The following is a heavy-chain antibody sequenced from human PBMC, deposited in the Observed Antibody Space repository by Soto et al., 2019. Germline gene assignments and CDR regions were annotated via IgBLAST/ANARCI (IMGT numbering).Heavy chain of an antibody. CDR2: IYHGDSDT. V-gene: IGHV5-51*01. J-gene: IGHJ3*02. CDR1: GYSFTSYW. Sequence: VESLKISWKGSGYSFTSYWIGWVRQMPGKGLEWMGIIYHGDSDTRYRPSFQGQVTISAAKTISTSFLQWSSLKASDTAMYYCARSITARQYAFDIWGQGTMVTVSS. CDR3: ARSITARQYAFDI. D-gene: IGHD6-6*01.